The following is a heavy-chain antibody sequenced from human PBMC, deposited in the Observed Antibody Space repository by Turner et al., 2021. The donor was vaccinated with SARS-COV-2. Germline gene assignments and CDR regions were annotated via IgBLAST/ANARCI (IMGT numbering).Heavy chain of an antibody. CDR2: FFYSRST. Sequence: LQLQESGPGLVKPSETLSLTCTVSSGSISSSAYYWGWIRQPPGKGLEWIGSFFYSRSTYNSPSLKSRITITVDTSKNQFYLNLSSVTAADTAVYYCARQVSILGRWLTPFDSWGQGTLVTVSS. CDR1: SGSISSSAYY. D-gene: IGHD6-19*01. CDR3: ARQVSILGRWLTPFDS. J-gene: IGHJ4*02. V-gene: IGHV4-39*01.